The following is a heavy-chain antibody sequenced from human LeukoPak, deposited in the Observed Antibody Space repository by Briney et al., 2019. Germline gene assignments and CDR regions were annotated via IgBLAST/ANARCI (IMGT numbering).Heavy chain of an antibody. CDR3: ATFDWNDDSIDY. V-gene: IGHV1-2*02. Sequence: SVKVSCKASGYAFTDYYIHWVRQAPGQGLEWMGWINPNSSGKNYAQKFQGRVTVTRDTSISTAYMELSRLRSDDSAVYYCATFDWNDDSIDYWGQGTLVTVSS. CDR1: GYAFTDYY. CDR2: INPNSSGK. D-gene: IGHD1-1*01. J-gene: IGHJ4*02.